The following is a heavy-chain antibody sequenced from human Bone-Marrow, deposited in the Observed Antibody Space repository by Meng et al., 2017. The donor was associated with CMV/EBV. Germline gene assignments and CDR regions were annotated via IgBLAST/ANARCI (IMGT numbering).Heavy chain of an antibody. D-gene: IGHD3-10*01. Sequence: GGSLRLSCAASGFTFSSYEMNWVRQAPGKGLEWVSYISSSGSTIYYADSVKGRFTISRDNAKNSLYLQMNSLRAEDTAVYYCARDPYAIGATAFEELLVDSDYWGQGTLVTVSS. J-gene: IGHJ4*02. CDR2: ISSSGSTI. CDR3: ARDPYAIGATAFEELLVDSDY. V-gene: IGHV3-48*03. CDR1: GFTFSSYE.